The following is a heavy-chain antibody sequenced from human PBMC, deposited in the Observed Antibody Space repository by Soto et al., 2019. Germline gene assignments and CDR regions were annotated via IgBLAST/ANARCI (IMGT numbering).Heavy chain of an antibody. CDR3: PRDLLGFGYIYGDV. Sequence: QVQLVQSGAEVKKPGSSVKVSCKASGGTFSNYALISWVRQAPGQGLEWMGGIIPIDATVNYAQKFQGRRMTTADVTMTTAYMDLGSLSTEDTAVYYWPRDLLGFGYIYGDVWVQGTTVTVSS. D-gene: IGHD5-18*01. CDR2: IIPIDATV. J-gene: IGHJ6*01. CDR1: GGTFSNYA. V-gene: IGHV1-69*12.